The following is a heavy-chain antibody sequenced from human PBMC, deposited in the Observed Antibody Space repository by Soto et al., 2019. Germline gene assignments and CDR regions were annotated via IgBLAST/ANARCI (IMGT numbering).Heavy chain of an antibody. D-gene: IGHD3-22*01. CDR1: GFTLRNYT. Sequence: GGSLRLSCAPSGFTLRNYTMHWVRQAPGKGLEWVSYIGSSGGTIYYAESVKGRFTVSRDNAKNSLYLQMNSLREEDTAVYYCVREALPYYDPNGYYVMAAFHICGPGTLATVSS. V-gene: IGHV3-48*02. J-gene: IGHJ3*02. CDR2: IGSSGGTI. CDR3: VREALPYYDPNGYYVMAAFHI.